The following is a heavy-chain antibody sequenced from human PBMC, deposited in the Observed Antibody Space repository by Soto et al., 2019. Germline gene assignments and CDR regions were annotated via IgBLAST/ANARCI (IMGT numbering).Heavy chain of an antibody. CDR3: ARGGPNWDYYFYGMDV. CDR2: IWYDGSNK. CDR1: GFTFSSYG. D-gene: IGHD3-16*01. Sequence: PGGSLRLSCAASGFTFSSYGMHWVRQAPGKGLEWVAVIWYDGSNKYYADSVKGRFTISRDNAKNTLYLQMNSLRAADTAVYYCARGGPNWDYYFYGMDVWGQGTTVTVSS. J-gene: IGHJ6*02. V-gene: IGHV3-33*01.